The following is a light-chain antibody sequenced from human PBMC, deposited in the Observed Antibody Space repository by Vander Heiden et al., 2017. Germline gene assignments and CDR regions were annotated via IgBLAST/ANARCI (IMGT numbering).Light chain of an antibody. CDR1: SSDVGGYNY. J-gene: IGLJ2*01. CDR2: DVS. CDR3: SSYTSSSTLVV. V-gene: IGLV2-14*01. Sequence: QPALTQPASLSRLPGQSITTSCTATSSDVGGYNYVAWYQQHPGNAPKLMIYDVSNRPSGVSNRLSGSKSGNTAALTISGLQAEDEADYYCSSYTSSSTLVVFGGGTKLTVL.